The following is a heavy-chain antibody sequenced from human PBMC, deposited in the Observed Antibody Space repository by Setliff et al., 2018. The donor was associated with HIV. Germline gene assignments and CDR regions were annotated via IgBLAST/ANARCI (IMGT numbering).Heavy chain of an antibody. J-gene: IGHJ4*02. V-gene: IGHV4-59*11. D-gene: IGHD6-19*01. CDR1: GGSISGHY. Sequence: SETLSLTCTVSGGSISGHYWSWIRQTPGKGLEWIGSIHYSGSNVNNPSLKSRITMSLDASKSQFSLNLTSVTVADTAIYYCAGYTTAWFAPYWGQGTLVTAPQ. CDR3: AGYTTAWFAPY. CDR2: IHYSGSN.